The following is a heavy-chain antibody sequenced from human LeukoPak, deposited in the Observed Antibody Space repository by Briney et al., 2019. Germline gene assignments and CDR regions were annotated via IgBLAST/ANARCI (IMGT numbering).Heavy chain of an antibody. CDR1: GGTFSSYA. Sequence: ASVKVSCKASGGTFSSYAISWVRQAPGQGLEWMGGIIPIFGTANYAQKFQGRVTITTDESTSTAYMELSSLRSEDTAVYYCAGRNDYSNYGVWYYWGQGTLVTVSS. CDR2: IIPIFGTA. V-gene: IGHV1-69*05. J-gene: IGHJ4*02. D-gene: IGHD4-11*01. CDR3: AGRNDYSNYGVWYY.